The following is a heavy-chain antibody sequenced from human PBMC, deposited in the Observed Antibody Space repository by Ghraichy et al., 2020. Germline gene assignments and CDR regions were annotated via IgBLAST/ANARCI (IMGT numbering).Heavy chain of an antibody. D-gene: IGHD3-3*01. J-gene: IGHJ3*02. CDR3: ATNPYYDFWSGYSAAAFDI. CDR1: GFTFSSYA. V-gene: IGHV3-23*01. Sequence: GGSLRLSCAASGFTFSSYAMSWVRQAPGKGLEWVSAISGSGGSTYYADSVKGRFTISRDNSKNTLYLQMNSLRAEDTAVYYCATNPYYDFWSGYSAAAFDIWGQGTMVTVSS. CDR2: ISGSGGST.